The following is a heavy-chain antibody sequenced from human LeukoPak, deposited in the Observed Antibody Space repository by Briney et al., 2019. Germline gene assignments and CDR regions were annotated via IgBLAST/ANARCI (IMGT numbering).Heavy chain of an antibody. CDR3: ARTVGATVWSDP. CDR1: GYSFTSYW. V-gene: IGHV5-10-1*01. CDR2: IDPSDSYT. D-gene: IGHD1-26*01. Sequence: GESLKISCKGSGYSFTSYWISWVRQMPGKGLEWMGRIDPSDSYTNYSPSFQGHVTISADKSISTAYLQWSSLKASDTAMYYCARTVGATVWSDPWGQGTLVTVSS. J-gene: IGHJ5*02.